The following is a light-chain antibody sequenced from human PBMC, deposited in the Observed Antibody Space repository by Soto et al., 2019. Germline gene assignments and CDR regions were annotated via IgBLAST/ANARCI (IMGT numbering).Light chain of an antibody. CDR2: AAS. CDR3: QQSYSTWT. CDR1: QSISSY. V-gene: IGKV1-39*01. Sequence: DIQMTQSPSSLSASVGDRFTITCRASQSISSYLNWYQHKPGKAPKLLIYAASSLQSGVPSRFSGSGSGTDFTLTISSLQPEDFATYYCQQSYSTWTFGQGTKVDIK. J-gene: IGKJ1*01.